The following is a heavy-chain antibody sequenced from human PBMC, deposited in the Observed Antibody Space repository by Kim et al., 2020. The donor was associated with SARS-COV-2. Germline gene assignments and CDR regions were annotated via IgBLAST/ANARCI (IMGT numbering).Heavy chain of an antibody. Sequence: GGSLRLSCAASGFTFSSYAMNWVRQAPGKGLEWVSSIITTGGSTKYADSVKGRFTISRDNSQNTLYLQMNSLRAEDTAVYYCAKVMPGKWLEDYWCQGT. D-gene: IGHD3-22*01. J-gene: IGHJ4*02. CDR3: AKVMPGKWLEDY. CDR1: GFTFSSYA. CDR2: IITTGGST. V-gene: IGHV3-23*01.